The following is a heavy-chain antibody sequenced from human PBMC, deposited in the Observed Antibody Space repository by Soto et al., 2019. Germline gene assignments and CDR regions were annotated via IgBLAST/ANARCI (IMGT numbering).Heavy chain of an antibody. CDR1: GYTFTSYG. CDR2: ISAYNGNT. Sequence: ASVKVSCKASGYTFTSYGISWVRQAPGQGLEWMGWISAYNGNTNYAQKLQGRVTMTTDTSTSTAYMELRSLRSDDTAVYYCARDQYYYDSSGYHYWGQGTLVTV. V-gene: IGHV1-18*01. CDR3: ARDQYYYDSSGYHY. J-gene: IGHJ4*02. D-gene: IGHD3-22*01.